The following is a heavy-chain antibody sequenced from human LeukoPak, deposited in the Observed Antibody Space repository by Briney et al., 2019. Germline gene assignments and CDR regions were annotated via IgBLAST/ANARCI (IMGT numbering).Heavy chain of an antibody. V-gene: IGHV4-59*08. CDR1: GDSISNYY. D-gene: IGHD2/OR15-2a*01. CDR2: IFYSGSI. CDR3: ARHRSGTFSDY. Sequence: PSETLSLTCTVSGDSISNYYWSWIRQPPGKGLEWIGYIFYSGSISYNPSLKSRVTISIDTSKNQLSLRLTSVTAADTAVYYCARHRSGTFSDYWGQGTLVTVSS. J-gene: IGHJ4*02.